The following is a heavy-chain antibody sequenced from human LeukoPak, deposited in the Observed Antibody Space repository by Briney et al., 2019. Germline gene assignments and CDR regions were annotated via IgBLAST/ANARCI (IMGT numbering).Heavy chain of an antibody. CDR3: ARDEAVDGFDP. CDR1: GYTFTSYD. J-gene: IGHJ5*02. Sequence: SVKVSCKASGYTFTSYDINWVRQATGQGLKWMGGIIPIFGTANYAQKFQGRVTITTDESTSTAYMELSSLRSEDTAVYYCARDEAVDGFDPWGQGTLVTVSS. V-gene: IGHV1-69*05. CDR2: IIPIFGTA. D-gene: IGHD5-12*01.